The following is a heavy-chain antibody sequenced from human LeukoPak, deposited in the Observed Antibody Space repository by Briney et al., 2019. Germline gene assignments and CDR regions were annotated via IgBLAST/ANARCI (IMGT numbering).Heavy chain of an antibody. D-gene: IGHD3-9*01. CDR2: IIPIFGTA. CDR1: GGTFSSYA. Sequence: ASVKVSCKASGGTFSSYAISWVRQAPGQGLEWMGGIIPIFGTANYAQKFQGRVTIAADESTSTAYMELSSLRSEDTAVYYCAREGDILTGYSTRIWSAFDYWGQGTLVTVSS. V-gene: IGHV1-69*13. CDR3: AREGDILTGYSTRIWSAFDY. J-gene: IGHJ4*02.